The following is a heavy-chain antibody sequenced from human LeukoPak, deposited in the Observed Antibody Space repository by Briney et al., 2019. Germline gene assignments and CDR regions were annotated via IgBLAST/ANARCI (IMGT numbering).Heavy chain of an antibody. Sequence: GGSLRLSCAASGFTFSSYAMHWVRQAPGKGLEWVAVISYDGSNKYYADSVKGRFTISRDNSKNTLYLQMNSLRAEDTAVYYCARDARPGSYYMDVWGKGTTVTVSS. CDR2: ISYDGSNK. V-gene: IGHV3-30*04. CDR1: GFTFSSYA. D-gene: IGHD6-6*01. CDR3: ARDARPGSYYMDV. J-gene: IGHJ6*03.